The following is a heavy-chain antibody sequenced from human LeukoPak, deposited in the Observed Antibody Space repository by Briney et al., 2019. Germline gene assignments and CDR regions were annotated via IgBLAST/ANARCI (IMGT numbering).Heavy chain of an antibody. V-gene: IGHV1-2*02. D-gene: IGHD4-17*01. J-gene: IGHJ3*01. CDR2: MNSNTGDI. Sequence: ASVKVSCKASGYTFTDYYIHWMRQAPGQGLEWMGWMNSNTGDIKYAQKFQGRVTMTRDTSISTAYVTLTGLTFDDTAVYYCARPHGRFGDYLVVWGQGTSVTVSS. CDR3: ARPHGRFGDYLVV. CDR1: GYTFTDYY.